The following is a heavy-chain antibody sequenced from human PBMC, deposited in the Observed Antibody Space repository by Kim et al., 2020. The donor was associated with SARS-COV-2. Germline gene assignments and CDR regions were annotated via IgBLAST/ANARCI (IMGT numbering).Heavy chain of an antibody. J-gene: IGHJ6*02. CDR1: GLRFVDSA. Sequence: GGSLRLSCAASGLRFVDSAMNWVRQAPGKGLEWVAVISYDGRNKEYADSVKGRFSISRDNSKSTLSLQMNSLRVEDTAVYYCARGNYVESLSLSDYYNGVNVCGQGTTVTVSS. V-gene: IGHV3-30-3*01. CDR2: ISYDGRNK. CDR3: ARGNYVESLSLSDYYNGVNV. D-gene: IGHD4-4*01.